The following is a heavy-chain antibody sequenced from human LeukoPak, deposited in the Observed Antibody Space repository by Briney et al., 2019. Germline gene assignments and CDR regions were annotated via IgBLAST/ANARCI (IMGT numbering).Heavy chain of an antibody. CDR1: GFTFSSYG. CDR3: ARDNDSRDPPHFDY. CDR2: ISGSGGST. V-gene: IGHV3-23*01. J-gene: IGHJ4*02. D-gene: IGHD3-16*01. Sequence: GGSLRLSCAASGFTFSSYGMHWVRQAPGKGLEWVSAISGSGGSTYYADSVKGRFTISRDNSKNTLYLQMNSLRAEDTAVYYCARDNDSRDPPHFDYWGQGTLVTVSS.